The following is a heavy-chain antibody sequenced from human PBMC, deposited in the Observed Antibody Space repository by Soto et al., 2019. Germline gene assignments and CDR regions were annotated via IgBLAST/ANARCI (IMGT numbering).Heavy chain of an antibody. CDR2: VFHTGTT. J-gene: IGHJ4*02. Sequence: QVQLQESGPGLVKPSGTLSLTCAVSGDSVSSPYYWCWVRQPPGKGLEGIGEVFHTGTTSYNPSLRSRVTISMDKSNNQFSLDLSSVTAADTAVYYCARSAGWYAVHSWGPGTPVIVSS. CDR3: ARSAGWYAVHS. V-gene: IGHV4-4*02. CDR1: GDSVSSPYY. D-gene: IGHD6-19*01.